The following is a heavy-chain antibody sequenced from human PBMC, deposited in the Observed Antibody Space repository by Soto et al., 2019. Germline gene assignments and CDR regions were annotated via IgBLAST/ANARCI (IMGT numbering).Heavy chain of an antibody. V-gene: IGHV3-30-3*01. CDR2: ISYDGINK. D-gene: IGHD3-3*01. Sequence: QVQLVESGGGVVQPGRSLRLSCAASGFTFSSSAMHWVRQAPGKGLEWGAGISYDGINKYYADSVKGRFTISRDNSKNTLYLQMNSLRAEDTAVYYCARDKRDLRFLEWSYYFDYWGQGTLVTVSS. CDR3: ARDKRDLRFLEWSYYFDY. CDR1: GFTFSSSA. J-gene: IGHJ4*02.